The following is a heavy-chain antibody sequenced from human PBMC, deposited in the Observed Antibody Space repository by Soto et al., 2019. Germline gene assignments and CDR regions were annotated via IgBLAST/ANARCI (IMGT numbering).Heavy chain of an antibody. Sequence: GGSLKISCKGSGYSFTSYWIGWVRQMPGKGLEWMGIIYPGDSDTRYSPSFQGQVTISADKSISTAYLQWSSLKASDTAMYYCARHSSNCTNGVCYYYYGMDVWGQGTTVTVYS. CDR1: GYSFTSYW. CDR2: IYPGDSDT. V-gene: IGHV5-51*01. J-gene: IGHJ6*02. CDR3: ARHSSNCTNGVCYYYYGMDV. D-gene: IGHD2-8*01.